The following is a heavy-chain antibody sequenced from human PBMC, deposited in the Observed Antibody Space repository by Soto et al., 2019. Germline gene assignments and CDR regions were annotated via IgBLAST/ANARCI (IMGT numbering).Heavy chain of an antibody. CDR2: INPNSGGA. Sequence: ASVKVSCKASGYTFTGYYMHWVRQAPGQGLEWMGWINPNSGGANYAQKFQGWVTMTRDTSISTAYMELSRLRSDDTAVYYCARGAVGATLFYYYYGMDVWGQGTTVTVSS. CDR3: ARGAVGATLFYYYYGMDV. V-gene: IGHV1-2*04. J-gene: IGHJ6*02. CDR1: GYTFTGYY. D-gene: IGHD1-26*01.